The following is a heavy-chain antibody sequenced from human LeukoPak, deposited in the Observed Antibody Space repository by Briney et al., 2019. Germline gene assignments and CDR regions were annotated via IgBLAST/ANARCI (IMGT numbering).Heavy chain of an antibody. CDR2: ISYDGSNK. Sequence: GGSLRLSCAASGFTFSSYAMHWVRQAPGKGLEWVAVISYDGSNKYYADSVKGRFTISRDNSKNTLYLQMNSLRAEDTAVYYCASLGIIMVRGVISYYGLDVWGQGTTVTVSS. CDR1: GFTFSSYA. J-gene: IGHJ6*02. D-gene: IGHD3-10*01. CDR3: ASLGIIMVRGVISYYGLDV. V-gene: IGHV3-30*14.